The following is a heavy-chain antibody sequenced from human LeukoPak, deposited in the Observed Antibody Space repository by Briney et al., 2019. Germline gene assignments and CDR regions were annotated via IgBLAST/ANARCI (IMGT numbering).Heavy chain of an antibody. CDR3: AKQGRVDTAMGANYRYYFDY. Sequence: GGSLRLSCAASGFTFSSYAMSWVRQAPGKGLEWVSAISGSGGSTYYADSVKGRVTISRDNSKNTLYLQMNSLRAEDTAVYYCAKQGRVDTAMGANYRYYFDYWGQGTLVTVSS. D-gene: IGHD5-18*01. V-gene: IGHV3-23*01. CDR2: ISGSGGST. J-gene: IGHJ4*02. CDR1: GFTFSSYA.